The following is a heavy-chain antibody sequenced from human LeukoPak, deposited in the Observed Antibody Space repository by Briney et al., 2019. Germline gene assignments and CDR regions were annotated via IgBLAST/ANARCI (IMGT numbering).Heavy chain of an antibody. V-gene: IGHV1-46*01. CDR2: INPSGGSA. D-gene: IGHD5-18*01. CDR3: ARGQVDTAMGLFDY. CDR1: GYTFTSYY. J-gene: IGHJ4*02. Sequence: ASVKVSCKASGYTFTSYYMHWVRQAPGQGPEWMGMINPSGGSASYAQKFQGRVTMTRDTSTSTVYMELSSLRSEDTAMYYCARGQVDTAMGLFDYWGQGTLVTVSS.